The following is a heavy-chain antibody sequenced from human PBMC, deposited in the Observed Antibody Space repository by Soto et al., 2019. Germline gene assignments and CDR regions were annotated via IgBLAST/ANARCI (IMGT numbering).Heavy chain of an antibody. V-gene: IGHV3-23*01. D-gene: IGHD3-16*02. CDR2: ISGSGGNT. CDR1: GFTFGSYA. Sequence: GGSLRLSCAASGFTFGSYAMSWVRQAPGKGLEVVSRISGSGGNTFYADSMKGRFTISRDNSKNTLYLQMDSLRAEDRAVYYCARVIEAYSNYGMYVWGQGTTVTVSS. J-gene: IGHJ6*02. CDR3: ARVIEAYSNYGMYV.